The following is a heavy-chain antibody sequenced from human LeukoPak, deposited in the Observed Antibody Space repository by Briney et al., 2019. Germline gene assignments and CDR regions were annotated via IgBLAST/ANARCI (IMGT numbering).Heavy chain of an antibody. CDR1: GGTFSSYA. D-gene: IGHD3-22*01. CDR3: AITYYYDSSGYYPFDY. CDR2: IIPIFGTA. J-gene: IGHJ4*02. Sequence: GSAVKVSCKASGGTFSSYAIGWVRQAPGQGLEWMGGIIPIFGTANYAQKFQGRVTITTNESTSTAYMELSSLRSEDTAVYYCAITYYYDSSGYYPFDYWGQGTLVTVSS. V-gene: IGHV1-69*05.